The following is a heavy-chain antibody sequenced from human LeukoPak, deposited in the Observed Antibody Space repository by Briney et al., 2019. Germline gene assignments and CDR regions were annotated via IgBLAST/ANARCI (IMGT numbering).Heavy chain of an antibody. V-gene: IGHV5-51*01. J-gene: IGHJ6*02. D-gene: IGHD3-9*01. Sequence: KVSCKASGYTFTSYWIGWVRQMPGKGLEWMGIIYPGDSDTRYSPSFQGQVTISADKSISTAYLQWSSLKASDTAMYYCARQSGSVVLRYFDWLLADYGMDVWGQGTTVTVSS. CDR2: IYPGDSDT. CDR3: ARQSGSVVLRYFDWLLADYGMDV. CDR1: GYTFTSYW.